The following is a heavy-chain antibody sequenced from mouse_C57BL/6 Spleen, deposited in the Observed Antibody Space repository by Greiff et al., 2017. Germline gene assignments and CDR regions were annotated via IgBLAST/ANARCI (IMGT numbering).Heavy chain of an antibody. V-gene: IGHV1-50*01. CDR2: IDPSDSYT. Sequence: QVQLKQPGAELVKPGASVKLSCKASGYTFTSYWMQWVKQRPGQGLEWIGEIDPSDSYTNYNQKFKGKATLTVDTSSSTAYMQLSSLTSEDSAVYYCARTGYYDYDPDYWGQGTSVTVSS. J-gene: IGHJ4*01. CDR1: GYTFTSYW. D-gene: IGHD2-4*01. CDR3: ARTGYYDYDPDY.